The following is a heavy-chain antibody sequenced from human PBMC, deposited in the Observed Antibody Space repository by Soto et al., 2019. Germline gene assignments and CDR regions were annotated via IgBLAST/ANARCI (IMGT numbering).Heavy chain of an antibody. CDR1: GFTFSSYG. CDR3: AKSRLAAGTGFYYYGMDV. CDR2: ISYDGSNK. Sequence: QVQLVESGGGVVQPGRSLRLSCAASGFTFSSYGMHWVRQAPGKGLEWVAVISYDGSNKYYADSVMGRFTISRDNSKNTLYLQMNILRAEDTALYYCAKSRLAAGTGFYYYGMDVWGQGTKVTGSS. D-gene: IGHD6-13*01. J-gene: IGHJ6*02. V-gene: IGHV3-30*18.